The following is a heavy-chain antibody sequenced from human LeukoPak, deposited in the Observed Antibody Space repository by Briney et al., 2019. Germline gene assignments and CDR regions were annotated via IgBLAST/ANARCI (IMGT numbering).Heavy chain of an antibody. CDR3: SRYYYDSDGYQDY. Sequence: SQTLSLTCTVSGGSINSDNYYWNWIRQHPGKGLEWIGYIYYSGSTYYNPSLKGRVTISIDTSKNQFSLKLSSVTAADTAVYYCSRYYYDSDGYQDYWGQGTLVTVSS. J-gene: IGHJ4*02. V-gene: IGHV4-31*03. CDR1: GGSINSDNYY. D-gene: IGHD3-22*01. CDR2: IYYSGST.